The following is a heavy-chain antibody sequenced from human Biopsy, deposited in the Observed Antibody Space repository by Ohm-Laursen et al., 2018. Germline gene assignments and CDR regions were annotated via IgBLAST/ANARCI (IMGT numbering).Heavy chain of an antibody. CDR3: ARGRRTSGWPYFAN. D-gene: IGHD6-19*01. CDR2: IYDRGSTA. CDR1: GDSVSSGSFY. Sequence: SQTLPLTCTVSGDSVSSGSFYWTWIRQPPGQGLEYIGYIYDRGSTANYNPSLESRVTMSVDMPKNRFSLKLSSVIAADTAVYYCARGRRTSGWPYFANWGQGTLVIVSS. V-gene: IGHV4-61*01. J-gene: IGHJ4*02.